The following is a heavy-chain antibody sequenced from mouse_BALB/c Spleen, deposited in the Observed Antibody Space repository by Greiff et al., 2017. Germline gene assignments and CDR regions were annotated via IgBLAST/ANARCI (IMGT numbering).Heavy chain of an antibody. Sequence: EVHLVESGAELVKPGASVKLSCTASGFNIKDTYMHWVKQRPEQGLEWIGRIDPANGNTKYDPKFQGKATITADTSSNTAYLQLSSLTSEDTAVYYCARFSYYAMDYWGQGTSVTVSS. V-gene: IGHV14-3*02. CDR3: ARFSYYAMDY. CDR1: GFNIKDTY. J-gene: IGHJ4*01. CDR2: IDPANGNT.